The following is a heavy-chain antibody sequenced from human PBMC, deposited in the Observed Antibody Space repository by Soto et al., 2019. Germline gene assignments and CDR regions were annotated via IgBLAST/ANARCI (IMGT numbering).Heavy chain of an antibody. CDR1: VYTFSGCW. D-gene: IGHD6-19*01. J-gene: IGHJ4*02. CDR2: IDPSDSYI. Sequence: GESLKISYKASVYTFSGCWISWVRQVPGRGLQWMGNIDPSDSYINYNPAFRGHVTFSFDKSSSTAYLHWSSLGPSDTAIYYCARHGAAIWLGYWGQGTLVTVSS. V-gene: IGHV5-10-1*01. CDR3: ARHGAAIWLGY.